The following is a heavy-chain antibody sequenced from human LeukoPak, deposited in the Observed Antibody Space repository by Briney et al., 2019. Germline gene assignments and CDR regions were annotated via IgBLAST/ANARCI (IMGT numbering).Heavy chain of an antibody. D-gene: IGHD1-26*01. V-gene: IGHV4-39*07. J-gene: IGHJ3*02. CDR2: MYSSGST. Sequence: PSETLSLTCTVSGGSISSYYWSWIRQPPGKGLEWIGSMYSSGSTYYNPSLKSRVTISVDTSKNQFSLKLSSVTAVDTAVYYCARGPVGGATYYDGDAFDIWGQGTMVTVSS. CDR1: GGSISSYY. CDR3: ARGPVGGATYYDGDAFDI.